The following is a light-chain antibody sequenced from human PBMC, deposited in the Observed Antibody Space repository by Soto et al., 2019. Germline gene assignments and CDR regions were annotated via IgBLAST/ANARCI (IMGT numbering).Light chain of an antibody. V-gene: IGKV3-11*01. CDR3: QQRSNLPLT. J-gene: IGKJ4*01. CDR2: DAS. Sequence: EIVLTQSPATLSLSPGERATLSCRASQSVSSYLAWYQQKPGQAPRLLIYDASNRATGIPARFSGSGSGTDFTLTISRLEPEDFAVYYCQQRSNLPLTFGGGTKVDIK. CDR1: QSVSSY.